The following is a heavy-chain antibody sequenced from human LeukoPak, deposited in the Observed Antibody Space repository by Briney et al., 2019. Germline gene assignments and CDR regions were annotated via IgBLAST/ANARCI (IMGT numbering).Heavy chain of an antibody. D-gene: IGHD6-13*01. V-gene: IGHV3-30-3*01. CDR2: ISYDGSNK. Sequence: GRSLRLSCAASGFTFSSYAMHWVRQAPGKGLEWVAVISYDGSNKYYADSVKGRFTISRDNSKNTLYLQMNSLRAEDTAVYYCASPGIASRGANWYFDLWGRGTLVTVSS. CDR1: GFTFSSYA. J-gene: IGHJ2*01. CDR3: ASPGIASRGANWYFDL.